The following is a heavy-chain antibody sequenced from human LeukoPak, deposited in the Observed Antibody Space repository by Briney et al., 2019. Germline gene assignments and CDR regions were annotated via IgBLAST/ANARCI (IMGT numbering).Heavy chain of an antibody. CDR2: ISWSSSSL. V-gene: IGHV3-9*01. Sequence: PGGSLRLSCAASGFTFDDYAMHWVRQAPGKGLEWVSGISWSSSSLGYADSVKGRFTISRDNAKNSLYLQMNSLRAEDTALYFCAKGASYYYDSSGYYLNWGQGTLVTVSS. CDR3: AKGASYYYDSSGYYLN. CDR1: GFTFDDYA. D-gene: IGHD3-22*01. J-gene: IGHJ4*02.